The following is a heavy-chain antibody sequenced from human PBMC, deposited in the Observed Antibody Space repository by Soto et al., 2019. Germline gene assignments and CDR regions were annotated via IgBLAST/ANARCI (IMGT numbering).Heavy chain of an antibody. J-gene: IGHJ6*02. V-gene: IGHV5-51*01. D-gene: IGHD4-17*01. CDR3: ASLGGDYNRYYYGMDV. CDR1: GYSFTSYW. Sequence: GESLKISCKGSGYSFTSYWIGCVRQMPGKGLEWMGIIYPGDSDTRYSPSFQGQVTISAGKSISTAYLQWSSLKASDTAMYYCASLGGDYNRYYYGMDVWGQGTTVTVSS. CDR2: IYPGDSDT.